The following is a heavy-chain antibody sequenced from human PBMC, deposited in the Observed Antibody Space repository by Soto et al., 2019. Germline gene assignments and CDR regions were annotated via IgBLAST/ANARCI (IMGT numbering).Heavy chain of an antibody. V-gene: IGHV3-23*01. D-gene: IGHD3-22*01. J-gene: IGHJ5*02. CDR3: AKDSVSSGYYLNWFDP. Sequence: RLSCAASGFTFSSYAMSWVRQAPGKGLEWVSAISGSGGSTYYADSVKGRFTISRDNSKNTLYLQMNSLRAEDTAVYYCAKDSVSSGYYLNWFDPWGQGTLVTVSS. CDR2: ISGSGGST. CDR1: GFTFSSYA.